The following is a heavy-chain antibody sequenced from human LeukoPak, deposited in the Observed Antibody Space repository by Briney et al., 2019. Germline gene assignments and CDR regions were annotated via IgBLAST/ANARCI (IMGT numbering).Heavy chain of an antibody. D-gene: IGHD6-19*01. J-gene: IGHJ4*02. CDR2: ISGSGGST. Sequence: PGGSLRLSCAASGFTLSSYAMSWVRQAPGKGLEWVSAISGSGGSTYYADSVKGRFTISRDNSKNTLYLQMNSLRAEDTAVYYCAKDLIPAPYSSGWYVGAYWGQGTLVTVSS. CDR3: AKDLIPAPYSSGWYVGAY. CDR1: GFTLSSYA. V-gene: IGHV3-23*01.